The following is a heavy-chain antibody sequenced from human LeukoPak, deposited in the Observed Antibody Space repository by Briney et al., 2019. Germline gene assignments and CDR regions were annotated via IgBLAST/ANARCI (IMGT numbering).Heavy chain of an antibody. CDR3: TTDTDFVVVPDYYYMDV. D-gene: IGHD2-2*01. CDR2: INSNTDGGTT. Sequence: GGSLRLSCAASGFTFSSAWMSWVRQAPGPGLEWVGSINSNTDGGTTDYAAPVKGRFTISRDDSKNTLYLQMNSLKTEDTAVYYCTTDTDFVVVPDYYYMDVWGKGTTVTVSS. V-gene: IGHV3-15*01. CDR1: GFTFSSAW. J-gene: IGHJ6*03.